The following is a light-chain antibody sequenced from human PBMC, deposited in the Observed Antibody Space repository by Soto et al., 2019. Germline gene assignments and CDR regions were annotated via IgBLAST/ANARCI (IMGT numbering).Light chain of an antibody. CDR1: QDITRW. CDR2: GAS. V-gene: IGKV1-12*01. J-gene: IGKJ4*01. Sequence: DMQMTQSPSSVSASVGDRVTITCRASQDITRWLAWYQQKPGKAPNLLIYGASNLQSGVPSRFSRRGSWTDFTPPIRRLQAEDFATYYCQQSKSFPPTFGGGAKVEIK. CDR3: QQSKSFPPT.